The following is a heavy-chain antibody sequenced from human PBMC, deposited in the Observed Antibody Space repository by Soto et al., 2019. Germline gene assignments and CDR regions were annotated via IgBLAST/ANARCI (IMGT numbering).Heavy chain of an antibody. D-gene: IGHD3-22*01. CDR2: ISAYNGKT. CDR3: AREGSYDSSAYFYPGCDY. CDR1: GYTFTSYG. Sequence: ASVKVSCKASGYTFTSYGISWVRQAPGQGLEWMGWISAYNGKTNYAQKLQGRVTMTTDTSTSTAYMELRSLRSDDTAVYYCAREGSYDSSAYFYPGCDYWGQGTLVTVSS. V-gene: IGHV1-18*04. J-gene: IGHJ4*02.